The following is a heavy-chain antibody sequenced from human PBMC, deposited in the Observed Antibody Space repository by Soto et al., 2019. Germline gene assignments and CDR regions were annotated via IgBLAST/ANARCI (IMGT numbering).Heavy chain of an antibody. D-gene: IGHD2-21*01. V-gene: IGHV4-61*01. CDR2: IYFSGST. Sequence: SETLSLTCTVSGGSVSGGSYYWNWIRQPPGKGLEWIGYIYFSGSTNYNPSLKSRVTISVDTSKNQFSLKLSSVTAADTAVYYCTRGGDAYKNGHWGQGTLVTVSS. J-gene: IGHJ4*02. CDR1: GGSVSGGSYY. CDR3: TRGGDAYKNGH.